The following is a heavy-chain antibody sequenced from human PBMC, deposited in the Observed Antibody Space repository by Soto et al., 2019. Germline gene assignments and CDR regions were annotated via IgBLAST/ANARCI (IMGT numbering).Heavy chain of an antibody. V-gene: IGHV4-39*01. CDR1: GGSISASNYY. CDR2: IYYSGTT. CDR3: ATLVVPASRHTDFDX. J-gene: IGHJ4*02. Sequence: SETLSLTCTVSGGSISASNYYWGWVRQPPGKGLDLIGKIYYSGTTYYNPSLKSRVTISVDTSKNQFSLKLNSVTAADTAVYYCATLVVPASRHTDFDXWGPGTLVTVSX. D-gene: IGHD2-21*02.